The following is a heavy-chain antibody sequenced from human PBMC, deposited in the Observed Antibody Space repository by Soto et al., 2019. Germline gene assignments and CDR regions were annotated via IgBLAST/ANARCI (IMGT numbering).Heavy chain of an antibody. CDR2: INPSGGST. D-gene: IGHD3-22*01. Sequence: GASVKVSCKASGYTFTSYYMHWVRQAPGQGLEWMGIINPSGGSTSYAQKFQGRVTMTRDTSTSTVYVELSSLRSEDTAVYYCARGSSYYDSSSEIYYYYGMDVWGQGTTVTVSS. J-gene: IGHJ6*02. CDR1: GYTFTSYY. CDR3: ARGSSYYDSSSEIYYYYGMDV. V-gene: IGHV1-46*01.